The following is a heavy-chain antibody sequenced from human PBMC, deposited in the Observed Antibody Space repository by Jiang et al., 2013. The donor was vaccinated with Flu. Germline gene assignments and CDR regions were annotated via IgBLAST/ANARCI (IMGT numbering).Heavy chain of an antibody. D-gene: IGHD3-10*01. CDR2: TYYRSKWYN. J-gene: IGHJ6*02. CDR1: GDSVSSNSAA. V-gene: IGHV6-1*01. Sequence: QTLSLTCAISGDSVSSNSAAWNWIRQSPSRGLEWLGRTYYRSKWYNDYAVSVKSRITINPDTSKNQFSLQLNSVTPEDTAVYYCARVITMVQGGGYYGMDVWGQGTTVTVSS. CDR3: ARVITMVQGGGYYGMDV.